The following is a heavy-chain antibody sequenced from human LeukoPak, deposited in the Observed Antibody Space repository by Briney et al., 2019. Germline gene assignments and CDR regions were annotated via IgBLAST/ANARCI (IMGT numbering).Heavy chain of an antibody. CDR3: ARVAYSSSWPEYFQH. CDR2: ISSSSSTI. V-gene: IGHV3-48*04. D-gene: IGHD6-13*01. Sequence: PGGSLRLSCAASGFTFSGYSMNWVRQAPGKGLEWVSYISSSSSTIYYADSVKGRFTISRDNAKNSLYLQMNSLRAEDTAVYYCARVAYSSSWPEYFQHWGQGTLATVSS. CDR1: GFTFSGYS. J-gene: IGHJ1*01.